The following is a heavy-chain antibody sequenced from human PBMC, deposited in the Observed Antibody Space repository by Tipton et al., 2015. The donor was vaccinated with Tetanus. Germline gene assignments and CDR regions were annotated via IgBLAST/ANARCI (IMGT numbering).Heavy chain of an antibody. CDR1: GFTLRTYS. CDR3: ASPVRAHLYAFDY. Sequence: SLRLSCAASGFTLRTYSMNWVRQAPGKGPEWISYISTTGNTIYYADSVKGRFTISRDNSLNTLYLQMNSLRAEDTGIYYCASPVRAHLYAFDYWGQGSLVTVSS. J-gene: IGHJ4*02. V-gene: IGHV3-48*01. CDR2: ISTTGNTI. D-gene: IGHD2-2*02.